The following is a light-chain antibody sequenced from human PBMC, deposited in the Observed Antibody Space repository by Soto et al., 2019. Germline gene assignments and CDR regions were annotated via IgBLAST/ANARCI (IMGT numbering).Light chain of an antibody. J-gene: IGKJ5*01. CDR3: QQSYDIPIT. CDR2: AAS. CDR1: QSITIY. Sequence: DIQMTQSPTSLSASVGDRVTITCRASQSITIYLSWYQQKPGKAPKTLIYAASSLHSGVPSRFSGSGSGTDFTLTISSLQPEDVATYYCQQSYDIPITFGQGKRLEI. V-gene: IGKV1-39*01.